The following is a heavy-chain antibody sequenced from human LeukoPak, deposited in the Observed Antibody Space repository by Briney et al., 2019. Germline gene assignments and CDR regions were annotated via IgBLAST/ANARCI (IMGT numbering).Heavy chain of an antibody. CDR3: ASWLRGVIGAFDI. Sequence: ASVKVSCKVSGCTLTELSMHWVRQAPGKGLEWMGGFDPEDGETIYAQKFQGRVTMTTDTSTSTAYMELRSLRSDDTAVYYCASWLRGVIGAFDIWGQGTMVTVSS. CDR1: GCTLTELS. V-gene: IGHV1-24*01. CDR2: FDPEDGET. D-gene: IGHD3-10*01. J-gene: IGHJ3*02.